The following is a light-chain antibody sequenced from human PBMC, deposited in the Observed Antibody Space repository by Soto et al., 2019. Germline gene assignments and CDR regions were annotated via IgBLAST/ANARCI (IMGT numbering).Light chain of an antibody. CDR1: QSVSSY. CDR3: QQRSNWPPYT. CDR2: DAS. J-gene: IGKJ2*01. V-gene: IGKV3-11*01. Sequence: EIVLTQSPATLSLSPGERATLSCRASQSVSSYLAWYQQKPGQAPRLLIYDASNRATGIPARFSGSGSGTDFTLTISSPAPADVSVYYCQQRSNWPPYTFGQGTKLEIK.